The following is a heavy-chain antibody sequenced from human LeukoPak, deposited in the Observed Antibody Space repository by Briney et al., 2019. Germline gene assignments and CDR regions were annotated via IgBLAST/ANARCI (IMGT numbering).Heavy chain of an antibody. Sequence: RSSETLSLTCTVSGGSISSSSYYWGWIRQPPGKGLEWIGSIYYSGSTYYNPSLKSRVTISVDTSKNQFSLKLSSVTAADTAVYYCARVPVYDFRGVFDYWGQGTLVTVSS. CDR2: IYYSGST. CDR1: GGSISSSSYY. V-gene: IGHV4-39*07. J-gene: IGHJ4*02. CDR3: ARVPVYDFRGVFDY. D-gene: IGHD5/OR15-5a*01.